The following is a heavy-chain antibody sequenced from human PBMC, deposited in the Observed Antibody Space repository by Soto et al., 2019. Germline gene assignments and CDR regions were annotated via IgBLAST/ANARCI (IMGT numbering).Heavy chain of an antibody. J-gene: IGHJ6*02. CDR3: ARGAIVAVPAATYYSGMDV. CDR1: GYTFTSYG. V-gene: IGHV1-18*01. D-gene: IGHD2-2*01. Sequence: GASVKVSCKASGYTFTSYGVSWVRQAPGQGLEWMGWISAYNGNTNYAQKLQGRVTMTTDTSTSTAYMELRSLRSDDTAVYYCARGAIVAVPAATYYSGMDVWGQETTVTVSS. CDR2: ISAYNGNT.